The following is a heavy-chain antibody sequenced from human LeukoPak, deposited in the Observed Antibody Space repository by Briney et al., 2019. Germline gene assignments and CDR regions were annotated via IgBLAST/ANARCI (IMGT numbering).Heavy chain of an antibody. CDR1: GGSFSGYY. D-gene: IGHD3-9*01. J-gene: IGHJ5*02. Sequence: SETLSLTCAVYGGSFSGYYWSWICQPPGKGLEWIGEINHSGSTNYNPSLKSRVTISVDTSKNQFSLKLSSVTAADTAVYYCARGRYFDWLRYERNWFDPWGQGTLVTVSS. CDR3: ARGRYFDWLRYERNWFDP. V-gene: IGHV4-34*01. CDR2: INHSGST.